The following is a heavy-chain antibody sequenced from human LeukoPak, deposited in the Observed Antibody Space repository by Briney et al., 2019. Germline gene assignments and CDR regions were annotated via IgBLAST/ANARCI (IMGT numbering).Heavy chain of an antibody. Sequence: ASVKVSCKASGYTFTSYGISWVRQAPGQGLEWMGWISAYNGNTNYAQKLQGRVTMTRDMSTSTVYMELSSLRSEDTAVYYCAREVGRGFDYWGQGTLVTVPS. J-gene: IGHJ4*02. CDR1: GYTFTSYG. CDR2: ISAYNGNT. CDR3: AREVGRGFDY. D-gene: IGHD1-26*01. V-gene: IGHV1-18*01.